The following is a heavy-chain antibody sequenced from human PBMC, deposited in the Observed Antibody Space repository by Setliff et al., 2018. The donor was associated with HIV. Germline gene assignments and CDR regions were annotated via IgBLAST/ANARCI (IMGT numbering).Heavy chain of an antibody. J-gene: IGHJ5*02. CDR2: IYHSGST. CDR1: GGSISSSSSY. D-gene: IGHD3-10*01. V-gene: IGHV4-39*01. Sequence: KPSETLSLTCIVSGGSISSSSSYWGWIRLPPGKGLEWIGTIYHSGSTYYNPSLKSRVTISVDTSKNQFSLKLSSVTAADTAVYYCATYADRESNRFDPWGQGILVTVSS. CDR3: ATYADRESNRFDP.